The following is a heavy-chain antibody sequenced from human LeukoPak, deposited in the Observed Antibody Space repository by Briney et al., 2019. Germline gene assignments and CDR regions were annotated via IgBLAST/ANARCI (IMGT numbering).Heavy chain of an antibody. D-gene: IGHD2-15*01. J-gene: IGHJ4*02. CDR1: GFTFSSYE. CDR3: ARGGGDIVGFYDY. Sequence: GGSLRLSCAASGFTFSSYEMNWVRQAPGKGLEWVSYISSSGSTIYYADSVKGRFTISRDNAKNSLYLQMNSLRAEDTAVYYCARGGGDIVGFYDYWGQGTLVTVSS. CDR2: ISSSGSTI. V-gene: IGHV3-48*03.